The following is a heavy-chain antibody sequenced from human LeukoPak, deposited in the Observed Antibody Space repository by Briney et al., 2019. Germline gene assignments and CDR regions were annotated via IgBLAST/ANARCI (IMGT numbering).Heavy chain of an antibody. CDR1: GYTFTSYD. D-gene: IGHD6-6*01. V-gene: IGHV1-8*01. J-gene: IGHJ5*02. CDR3: ARGRIAARRRWLDP. Sequence: GASVKVSCKASGYTFTSYDINWVRQATGQGLEWMGWMNPNSGNTGYAQKFQGRVTMTRNTSISTAYMELSSLRSEDTAVYYCARGRIAARRRWLDPWGQGTLVTVSS. CDR2: MNPNSGNT.